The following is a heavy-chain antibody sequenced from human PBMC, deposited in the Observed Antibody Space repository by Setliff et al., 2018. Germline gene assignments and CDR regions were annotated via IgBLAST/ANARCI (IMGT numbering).Heavy chain of an antibody. Sequence: ETLSLTCAVYCGSFSGYYWAWIRQPPGKGLEWIGEINYSGSTNYNPSLKSRVTITVDTSKNQFSLKLSSVTAADTAVYYCASATPRREPNWFDPWGQGTLVTVSS. CDR2: INYSGST. D-gene: IGHD1-26*01. CDR1: CGSFSGYY. CDR3: ASATPRREPNWFDP. V-gene: IGHV4-34*01. J-gene: IGHJ5*02.